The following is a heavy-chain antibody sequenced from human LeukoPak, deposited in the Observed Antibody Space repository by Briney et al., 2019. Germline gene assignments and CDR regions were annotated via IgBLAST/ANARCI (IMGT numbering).Heavy chain of an antibody. CDR2: IYYSGST. D-gene: IGHD3-22*01. CDR1: GGSVSSPSYY. Sequence: SETLSLTCTVSGGSVSSPSYYWTWIRQPPGKGLEWIGYIYYSGSTNYNPSLKSRVTMSIDTSKNQFSLKLRSVTAADTAVYYCARDNGSGYYDSTGYPDYWGQGTLLSVSS. J-gene: IGHJ4*02. V-gene: IGHV4-61*01. CDR3: ARDNGSGYYDSTGYPDY.